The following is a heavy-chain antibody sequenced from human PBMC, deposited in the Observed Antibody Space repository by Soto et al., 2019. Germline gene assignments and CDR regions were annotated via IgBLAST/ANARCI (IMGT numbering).Heavy chain of an antibody. CDR3: AREGVAPYYYYGMDV. V-gene: IGHV1-18*01. D-gene: IGHD5-12*01. CDR2: ISTYNGDT. Sequence: ASVKVSCKASGYTFTRSGISWVRQAPGQGLEWMGWISTYNGDTNYAQTFQGRVSMTTDTSTSTVHMEVRSLRSDDTAVYYCAREGVAPYYYYGMDVWGQGTPVTVSS. J-gene: IGHJ6*02. CDR1: GYTFTRSG.